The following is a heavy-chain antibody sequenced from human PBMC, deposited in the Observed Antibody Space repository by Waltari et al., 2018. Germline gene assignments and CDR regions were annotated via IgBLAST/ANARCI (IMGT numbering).Heavy chain of an antibody. D-gene: IGHD3-3*01. CDR1: RYTFSSYD. CDR3: ARGNLGVVTRRWFDP. CDR2: MNPNSGHT. Sequence: QVQLVQSGAEVKKPGASVKVSCKASRYTFSSYDINWVRQATGQGLEWMGWMNPNSGHTGYAQKFQGRVTITRNTSIDTAYMELSSLRSEDTAVYYCARGNLGVVTRRWFDPWGQGTLVTVSS. V-gene: IGHV1-8*03. J-gene: IGHJ5*02.